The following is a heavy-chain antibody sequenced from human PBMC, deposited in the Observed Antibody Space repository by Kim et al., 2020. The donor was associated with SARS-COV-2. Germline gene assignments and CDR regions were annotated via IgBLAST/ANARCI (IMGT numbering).Heavy chain of an antibody. D-gene: IGHD3-16*01. J-gene: IGHJ4*02. CDR1: GFTFSTYN. CDR2: ISSSSSTK. V-gene: IGHV3-48*01. CDR3: ARARGGYFDN. Sequence: GGSLRLSCAASGFTFSTYNLNWVRQAPGKGLQWVSYISSSSSTKYYADSVKGRFTISRNNAKKSLYLQMNSLKAEDTAVYYCARARGGYFDNWGQGTLVT.